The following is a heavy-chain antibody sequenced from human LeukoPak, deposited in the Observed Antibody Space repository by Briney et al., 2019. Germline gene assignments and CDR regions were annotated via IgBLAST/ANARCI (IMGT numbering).Heavy chain of an antibody. V-gene: IGHV1-69*05. Sequence: SVKVSCKASGGTFSSYAISWVRQAPGQGLEWMGGIIPIFGTANYAQKFQGRVTITTDESTSTAYTELSSLRSEDTAVYYCARGGGPRYSYGFDYWGQGTLVTVSS. D-gene: IGHD5-18*01. CDR3: ARGGGPRYSYGFDY. CDR1: GGTFSSYA. J-gene: IGHJ4*02. CDR2: IIPIFGTA.